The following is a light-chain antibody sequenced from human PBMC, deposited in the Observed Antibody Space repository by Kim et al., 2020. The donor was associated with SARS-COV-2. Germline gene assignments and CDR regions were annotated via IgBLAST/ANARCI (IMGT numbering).Light chain of an antibody. Sequence: ALGQKVRITCPGASRRRYSASGYQQKPGPAPVLVTHGKHPRPPGIPDRLSGSSSGKTASLTLTGAQAEDDADYYCKSRDNTGDLWVSGGGTQLTVL. J-gene: IGLJ3*02. CDR2: GKH. V-gene: IGLV3-19*01. CDR3: KSRDNTGDLWV. CDR1: SRRRYS.